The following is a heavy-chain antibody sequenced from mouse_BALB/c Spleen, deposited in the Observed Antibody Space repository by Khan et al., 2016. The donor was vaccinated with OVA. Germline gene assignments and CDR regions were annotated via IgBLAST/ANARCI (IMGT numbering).Heavy chain of an antibody. D-gene: IGHD1-1*01. V-gene: IGHV1-7*01. CDR2: INHSHGYT. CDR1: GYTFINYW. J-gene: IGHJ2*01. CDR3: ARRGLRWDFDY. Sequence: VKLQESGAELAKPGASVKMSCKASGYTFINYWILWVKQRPGQGMEWIGYINHSHGYTEYNQNFKDKATLTADKSTSKAYMQLSSLTSEDSAVYYCARRGLRWDFDYWGQGTTLTVSS.